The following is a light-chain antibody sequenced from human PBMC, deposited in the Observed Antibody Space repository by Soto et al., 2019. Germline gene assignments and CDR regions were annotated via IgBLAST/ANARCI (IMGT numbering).Light chain of an antibody. J-gene: IGLJ2*01. V-gene: IGLV2-14*01. CDR1: NRDVGGYNY. CDR3: SSYSSSSALDVI. CDR2: EVT. Sequence: QSVLAQPASVSGSPGQSITISCAGTNRDVGGYNYVSWYQQYPGKAPKLIIYEVTYRPSGVSNRFSGSKSGNTASLTISGLQAEDEADYYCSSYSSSSALDVIFGGGTKVT.